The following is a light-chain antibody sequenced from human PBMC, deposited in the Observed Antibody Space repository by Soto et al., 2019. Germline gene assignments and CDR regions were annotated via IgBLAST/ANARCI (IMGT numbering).Light chain of an antibody. J-gene: IGLJ3*02. CDR3: GSYTSINTRV. CDR1: SSDIGGYNY. Sequence: QSALTQPASVSGSPGQSITISCTGTSSDIGGYNYVSWYQQHPGKAPKLMIYEVSNRPSGVSNRFSGSKSGNTASLTISGLQAEDEADYYCGSYTSINTRVFGGGTKLTVL. V-gene: IGLV2-14*01. CDR2: EVS.